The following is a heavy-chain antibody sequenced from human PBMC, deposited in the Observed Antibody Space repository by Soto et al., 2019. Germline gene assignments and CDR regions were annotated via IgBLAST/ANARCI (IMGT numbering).Heavy chain of an antibody. CDR2: ISSSSSTI. CDR1: GFTFSSYS. V-gene: IGHV3-48*02. CDR3: ARRSTYYYDSRGHVDY. J-gene: IGHJ4*02. Sequence: GGSLRLSCAASGFTFSSYSMNWVRQAPGKGLEWVSYISSSSSTIYYADSVKGRFTISRDNAKNSLYLQMNSLRDEDTAVYYCARRSTYYYDSRGHVDYWGQGTLVTVSS. D-gene: IGHD3-22*01.